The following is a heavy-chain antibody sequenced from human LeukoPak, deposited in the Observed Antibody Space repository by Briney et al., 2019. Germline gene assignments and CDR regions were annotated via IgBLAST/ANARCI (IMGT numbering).Heavy chain of an antibody. J-gene: IGHJ3*02. CDR1: GGSISSYY. CDR3: ATCTTSCYGWFHI. CDR2: ISNSGST. Sequence: PSETLSLTCTVSGGSISSYYWSWIRQPPGKGLEWIGYISNSGSTNYNPSLKSRVTISVDKSKNQFSLRLSSVTAADTAVYYCATCTTSCYGWFHIWGQGTMVTVSS. D-gene: IGHD2-2*01. V-gene: IGHV4-59*03.